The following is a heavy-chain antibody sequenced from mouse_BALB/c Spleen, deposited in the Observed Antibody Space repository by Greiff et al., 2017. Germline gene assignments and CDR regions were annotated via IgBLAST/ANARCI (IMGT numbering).Heavy chain of an antibody. V-gene: IGHV2-9*02. Sequence: QVQLKESGPGLVAPSQSLSITCTLSGFSLTSYGVHWVRQPPGKGLEWLGVIWAGGSTNYNSALMSRLSISKDNSKSQVFLKMNSLQTDDTAMYYCARWSLGFYYYAMVYWGQGTSVTVSS. D-gene: IGHD4-1*01. J-gene: IGHJ4*01. CDR2: IWAGGST. CDR3: ARWSLGFYYYAMVY. CDR1: GFSLTSYG.